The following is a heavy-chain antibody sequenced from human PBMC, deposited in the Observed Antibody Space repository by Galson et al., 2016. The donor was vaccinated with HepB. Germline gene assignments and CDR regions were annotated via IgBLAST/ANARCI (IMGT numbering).Heavy chain of an antibody. CDR1: GGSISSGGYY. J-gene: IGHJ5*02. Sequence: TLSLTCTVSGGSISSGGYYWSWIRQHPGKGLEWIGYLYFSGNTYYNPSLTSRPTISVDTSKNQFSLKLSSVTAADTAVYYCARGLGRDCSSTGCYLNWFDPWGQGTLVSVSS. CDR2: LYFSGNT. CDR3: ARGLGRDCSSTGCYLNWFDP. D-gene: IGHD2-2*01. V-gene: IGHV4-31*03.